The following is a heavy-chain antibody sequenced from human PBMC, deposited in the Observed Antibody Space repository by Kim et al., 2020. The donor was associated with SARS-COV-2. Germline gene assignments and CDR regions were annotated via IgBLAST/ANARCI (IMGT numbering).Heavy chain of an antibody. V-gene: IGHV3-30*01. Sequence: YAGSVKGRFTISRDNSKNTLYLQMNSLRAEDTAVYYCARMHSSSWYGFDYWGQGTLVTVSS. CDR3: ARMHSSSWYGFDY. J-gene: IGHJ4*02. D-gene: IGHD6-13*01.